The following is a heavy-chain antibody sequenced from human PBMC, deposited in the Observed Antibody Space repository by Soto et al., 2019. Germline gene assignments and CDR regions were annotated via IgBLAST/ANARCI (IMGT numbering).Heavy chain of an antibody. J-gene: IGHJ4*02. CDR2: INASDGNT. D-gene: IGHD3-22*01. Sequence: ASVKVSCKASGYTFTYYTVHWMRQAPGQRLEWMGWINASDGNTKYSPNFQGRVTITKDTSASTVYMELSSLRSEDTAVCFCTRDYYDSSVYYPNFDSGGQGTLVPVP. V-gene: IGHV1-3*01. CDR3: TRDYYDSSVYYPNFDS. CDR1: GYTFTYYT.